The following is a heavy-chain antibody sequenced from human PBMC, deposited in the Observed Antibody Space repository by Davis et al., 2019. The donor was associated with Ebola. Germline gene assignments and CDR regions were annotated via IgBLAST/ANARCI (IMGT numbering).Heavy chain of an antibody. Sequence: GESLKISCAASGFTFSSYGMHWVRQAPGKGLEWVAVISYDGSNKYYADSVKGRFTISRDNSKNTLYLQMNSLRAEDTAVYYCAKVANSDVLLWFGEFGTHFDYWGQGTLVTVSS. CDR2: ISYDGSNK. CDR3: AKVANSDVLLWFGEFGTHFDY. V-gene: IGHV3-30*18. CDR1: GFTFSSYG. D-gene: IGHD3-10*01. J-gene: IGHJ4*02.